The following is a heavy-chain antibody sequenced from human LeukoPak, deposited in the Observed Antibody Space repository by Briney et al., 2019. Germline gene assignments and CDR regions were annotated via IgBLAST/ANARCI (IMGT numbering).Heavy chain of an antibody. CDR1: GGTFSSYA. V-gene: IGHV1-69*13. Sequence: SVKVSCKASGGTFSSYAISWVRQAPGQGLEWMGGIIPIFGTANYAQKFQGRVTITADESTSTAYMELSSLRSEDTAVYYCARVGRDHDAFDIWGQGTMVTVSS. CDR2: IIPIFGTA. D-gene: IGHD1-26*01. CDR3: ARVGRDHDAFDI. J-gene: IGHJ3*02.